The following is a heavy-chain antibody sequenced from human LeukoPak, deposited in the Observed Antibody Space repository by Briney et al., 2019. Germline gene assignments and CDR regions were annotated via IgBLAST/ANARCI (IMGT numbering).Heavy chain of an antibody. Sequence: KPSETLSLTCSVSGGSISSYYWSWIRQPAGKGLEWIGRIYTSGSTNYNPSLKSRVTMSVDTSKNQFSLKLSSVTAADTAVYYCARDKGYGPYYYYYYMDVWGKGTTVTV. CDR2: IYTSGST. D-gene: IGHD5-18*01. J-gene: IGHJ6*03. V-gene: IGHV4-4*07. CDR1: GGSISSYY. CDR3: ARDKGYGPYYYYYYMDV.